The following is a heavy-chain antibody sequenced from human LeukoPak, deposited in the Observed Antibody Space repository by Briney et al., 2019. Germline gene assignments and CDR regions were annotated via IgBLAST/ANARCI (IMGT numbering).Heavy chain of an antibody. D-gene: IGHD3-22*01. CDR2: VYYSGST. Sequence: SETLSLTCNVSGGSISSYYWSWIRQPPGKGLEWIGYVYYSGSTNYNPSLKSRVSILVDTSKNQFSLKLSSVTAADTAVYYCARRFDSSGYLDYWGQGTLVTVSS. V-gene: IGHV4-59*08. J-gene: IGHJ4*02. CDR1: GGSISSYY. CDR3: ARRFDSSGYLDY.